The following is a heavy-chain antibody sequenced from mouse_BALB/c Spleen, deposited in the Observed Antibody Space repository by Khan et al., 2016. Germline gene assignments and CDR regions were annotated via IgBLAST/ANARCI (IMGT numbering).Heavy chain of an antibody. CDR1: GYSITSDYA. V-gene: IGHV3-2*02. J-gene: IGHJ4*01. CDR2: ISYSGST. D-gene: IGHD1-1*01. Sequence: EVKLEESGPGLVKPSQSLSLTCTVTGYSITSDYAWNWIRQFPGNRLEWMGYISYSGSTSYNPSLKSRISITREPYNNQLFLQLNSVTSEDTATXYWARSDYGDKDAMDYWGQGTSVTVSS. CDR3: ARSDYGDKDAMDY.